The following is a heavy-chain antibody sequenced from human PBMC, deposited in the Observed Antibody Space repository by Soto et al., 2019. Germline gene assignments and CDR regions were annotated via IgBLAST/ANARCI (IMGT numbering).Heavy chain of an antibody. V-gene: IGHV4-34*01. J-gene: IGHJ5*02. CDR2: INHSGRT. CDR3: AGGWRFDP. CDR1: GGSFSGYQ. Sequence: SETLPLTCAVYGGSFSGYQWHWIRQCPGQGLEWSGEINHSGRTKYNPSLESRINLSVDTSKKQFSLKMFSVTAADTDIYYCAGGWRFDPWGQGTQVTV. D-gene: IGHD1-1*01.